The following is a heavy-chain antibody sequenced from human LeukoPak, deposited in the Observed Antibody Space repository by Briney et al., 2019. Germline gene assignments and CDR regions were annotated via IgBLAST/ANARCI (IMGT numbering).Heavy chain of an antibody. Sequence: PGGSLRLSCSASGFTFSRHGMSWVRQAPGKGLEWVSGISNTGGSSYHADSVKGRFTISRDNSKNTLHLQMHSLRAEDTAVYYCAKARYSGYLGGHFDSWGQGTLVTVSS. J-gene: IGHJ4*02. CDR2: ISNTGGSS. V-gene: IGHV3-23*01. CDR3: AKARYSGYLGGHFDS. D-gene: IGHD5-12*01. CDR1: GFTFSRHG.